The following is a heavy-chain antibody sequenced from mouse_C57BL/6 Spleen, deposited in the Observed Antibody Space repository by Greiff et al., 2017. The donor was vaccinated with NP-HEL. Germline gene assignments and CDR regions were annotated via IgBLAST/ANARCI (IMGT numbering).Heavy chain of an antibody. CDR2: IDPNSGGT. CDR3: ATGPIYYSNYYAMDY. V-gene: IGHV1-72*01. D-gene: IGHD2-5*01. J-gene: IGHJ4*01. CDR1: GYTFTSYW. Sequence: QVQLQQPGAELVKPGASVKLSCKASGYTFTSYWMHWVKQRPGRGLEWIGRIDPNSGGTKYNEKFKSKATLTVDKPSSTAYMQLSSLTSEDSAVYYCATGPIYYSNYYAMDYWGQGTSVTVSS.